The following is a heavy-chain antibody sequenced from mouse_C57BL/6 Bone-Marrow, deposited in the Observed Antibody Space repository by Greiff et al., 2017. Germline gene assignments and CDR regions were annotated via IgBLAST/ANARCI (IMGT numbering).Heavy chain of an antibody. CDR3: ARRDYAGPWFAY. D-gene: IGHD2-4*01. V-gene: IGHV1-64*01. J-gene: IGHJ3*01. CDR1: GYTFTSYW. Sequence: QVQLQQPGAELVKPGASVKLSCKASGYTFTSYWMHWVKQRPGQGLEWIGMIHPNSGSTNYNEKFKSKATLTVDKSSSTAYMQLSSLTSEDSAVYYCARRDYAGPWFAYWGQGTLVTVSA. CDR2: IHPNSGST.